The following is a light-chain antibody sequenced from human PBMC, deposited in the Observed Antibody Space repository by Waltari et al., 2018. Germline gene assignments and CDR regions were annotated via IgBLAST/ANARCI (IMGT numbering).Light chain of an antibody. V-gene: IGLV2-23*01. Sequence: QSALSQPASVSGSPGQSLTITCTGASTDLASYNLVAWYQPHPNRAPKLSIYEANKRPSGISHRFSGAKSGATASLRISGLQADDEADYYCCSYTGSSTSYGCGGGTKVTVL. CDR1: STDLASYNL. CDR2: EAN. CDR3: CSYTGSSTSYG. J-gene: IGLJ1*01.